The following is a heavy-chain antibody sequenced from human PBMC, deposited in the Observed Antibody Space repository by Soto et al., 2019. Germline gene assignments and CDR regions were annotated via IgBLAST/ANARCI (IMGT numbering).Heavy chain of an antibody. V-gene: IGHV1-69*13. J-gene: IGHJ6*02. D-gene: IGHD6-13*01. CDR1: GGTFSSYA. Sequence: ASVKVSCKASGGTFSSYAISWVRQAPGQGLEWMGGIIPIFGTANYAQKFQGRVTITADESTSTADMELGSLRSEDTAVYYCARDGPSGIAAARLYGMDVWGQGTTVTVSS. CDR3: ARDGPSGIAAARLYGMDV. CDR2: IIPIFGTA.